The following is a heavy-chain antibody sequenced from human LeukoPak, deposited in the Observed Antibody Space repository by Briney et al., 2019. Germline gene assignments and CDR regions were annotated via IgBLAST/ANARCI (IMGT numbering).Heavy chain of an antibody. D-gene: IGHD3-22*01. CDR1: GYTFTSYG. J-gene: IGHJ5*02. Sequence: ASVKVSCRASGYTFTSYGISWVRQAPGQGLEWMGIINPSGGSTSYAQKFQGRVTMTRDTSTSTVYMELSSLRSEDTAVYYCARGGDSSGYYLEPWGQGTLVTVSS. V-gene: IGHV1-46*01. CDR2: INPSGGST. CDR3: ARGGDSSGYYLEP.